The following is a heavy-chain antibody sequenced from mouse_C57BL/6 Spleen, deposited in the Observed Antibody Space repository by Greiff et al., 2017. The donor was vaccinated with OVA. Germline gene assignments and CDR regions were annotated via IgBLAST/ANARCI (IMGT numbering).Heavy chain of an antibody. Sequence: QVQLKESGPGLVAPSQSLSITCTVSGFSLTSYAISWVRQPPGKGLEWLGVIWPGGGTNYNSALKSRLSISKDNSKSQVFLKMNSLQTDDTARYYCARNYDYGSSYYAMDYWGQGTSVTISS. V-gene: IGHV2-9-1*01. J-gene: IGHJ4*01. CDR3: ARNYDYGSSYYAMDY. D-gene: IGHD1-1*01. CDR2: IWPGGGT. CDR1: GFSLTSYA.